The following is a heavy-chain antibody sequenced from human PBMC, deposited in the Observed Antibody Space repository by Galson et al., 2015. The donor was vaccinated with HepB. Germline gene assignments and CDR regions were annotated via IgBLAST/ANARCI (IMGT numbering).Heavy chain of an antibody. V-gene: IGHV3-23*01. CDR1: GITFTSYA. D-gene: IGHD3-10*02. CDR3: AKRRGRMFQFSNHYSYYAMDV. CDR2: IIGSGGGT. Sequence: SLRLSCAASGITFTSYAMSWVRQAPGKGLEWVSGIIGSGGGTYYADSVEGRFTISRDNSKNTLFLQMNNVRAEDTAVYYCAKRRGRMFQFSNHYSYYAMDVWGQGTTVTVSS. J-gene: IGHJ6*02.